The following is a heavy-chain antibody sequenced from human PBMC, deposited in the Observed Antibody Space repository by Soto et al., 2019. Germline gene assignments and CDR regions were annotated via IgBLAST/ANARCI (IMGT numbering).Heavy chain of an antibody. J-gene: IGHJ4*02. CDR1: GFTFSSYA. CDR2: ISGSGDST. Sequence: EVQVLESGGGLVQPGGSLSLSCAASGFTFSSYAMSWVRQAPGKGLEWVSAISGSGDSTYYADSVKGRFTISRDNSKNTLYRQMNSLRAEDRAVYYCASHGVHGYNYGRYYFDYWGQGTLVTVSS. CDR3: ASHGVHGYNYGRYYFDY. D-gene: IGHD5-18*01. V-gene: IGHV3-23*01.